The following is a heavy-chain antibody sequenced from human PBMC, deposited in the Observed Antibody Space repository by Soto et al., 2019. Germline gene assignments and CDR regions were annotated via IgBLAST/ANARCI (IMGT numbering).Heavy chain of an antibody. CDR3: ARDPRTPRSGSSVNAVAFDY. Sequence: GGSLRLSCAASGFTFSSYGMHWVRQAPGKGLEWVAVIWYDGSNKYYADSVKGRFTISRDNSKNTLYLQMNSLRAEDTAVYYCARDPRTPRSGSSVNAVAFDYWGRGTLVTASS. J-gene: IGHJ4*02. V-gene: IGHV3-33*01. CDR1: GFTFSSYG. CDR2: IWYDGSNK. D-gene: IGHD1-26*01.